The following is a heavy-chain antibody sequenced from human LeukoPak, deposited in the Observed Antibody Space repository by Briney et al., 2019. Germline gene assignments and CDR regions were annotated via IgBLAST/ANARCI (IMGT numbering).Heavy chain of an antibody. Sequence: PSETLSLTCTVSGGSISSYYWSWIRQPPGKGLEWIGYIYYSGSTNYNPSLKSRVTISVDTSKNQFSLKLSSVTAADTAVYYCAREVVPPAGFAYRGQGTLVTVSS. D-gene: IGHD2-2*01. V-gene: IGHV4-59*01. J-gene: IGHJ4*02. CDR2: IYYSGST. CDR1: GGSISSYY. CDR3: AREVVPPAGFAY.